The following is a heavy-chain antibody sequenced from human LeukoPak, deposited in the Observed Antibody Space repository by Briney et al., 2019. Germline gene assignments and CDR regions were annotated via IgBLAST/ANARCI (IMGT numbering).Heavy chain of an antibody. Sequence: PSETLSLTCAVYGGSFSGYYWSWIRQPPGKGMEWLGEINHSGSTNYNPSLKSRVTISVDTSKNQFSLKLSSVTAADTAVYYCARGFSCSSTSCQRDDAFDIWGQGTMVTVSS. CDR3: ARGFSCSSTSCQRDDAFDI. CDR2: INHSGST. V-gene: IGHV4-34*01. J-gene: IGHJ3*02. CDR1: GGSFSGYY. D-gene: IGHD2-2*01.